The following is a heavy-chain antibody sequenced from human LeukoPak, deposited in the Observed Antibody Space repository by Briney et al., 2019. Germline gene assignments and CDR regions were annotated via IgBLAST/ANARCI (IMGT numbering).Heavy chain of an antibody. Sequence: GGSLRLSCAASGFTFSSYSMNWVRQAPGKGLEWVSSIISSSSYIYYADSVKGRFTISRDNAKNSLYLQMNSLRAEDTAVYYCARGPTNVLLWFGELPDWGQGTLVTVSS. CDR1: GFTFSSYS. V-gene: IGHV3-21*01. J-gene: IGHJ4*02. CDR3: ARGPTNVLLWFGELPD. CDR2: IISSSSYI. D-gene: IGHD3-10*01.